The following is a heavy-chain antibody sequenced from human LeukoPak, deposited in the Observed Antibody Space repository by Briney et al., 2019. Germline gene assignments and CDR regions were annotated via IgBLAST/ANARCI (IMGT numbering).Heavy chain of an antibody. CDR3: ASHLLQDSSGYPPYYFDY. J-gene: IGHJ4*02. CDR1: GGSISSSSYY. V-gene: IGHV4-39*01. D-gene: IGHD3-22*01. CDR2: IYYSGST. Sequence: SETLSLTCTVSGGSISSSSYYWGWIRQPPGKGLGWIGSIYYSGSTYYNPSLKSRVTISVDTSKNQFSLKLSSVTAADTAVYYCASHLLQDSSGYPPYYFDYWGQGTLVTVSS.